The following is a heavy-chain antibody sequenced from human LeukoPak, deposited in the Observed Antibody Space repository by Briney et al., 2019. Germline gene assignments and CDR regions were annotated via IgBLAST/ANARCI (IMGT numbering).Heavy chain of an antibody. V-gene: IGHV4-34*01. CDR1: GGSFSGYY. Sequence: SETLSLTCAVYGGSFSGYYWSWIRQPPGKGLEWIGEINHSGSTNYNPSPKSRVTISVDTSKNQFSLKLSSVTAADTAVYYCARGNRLRRAYYYYGMDVWGQGTTVTVSS. J-gene: IGHJ6*02. CDR2: INHSGST. D-gene: IGHD3-16*01. CDR3: ARGNRLRRAYYYYGMDV.